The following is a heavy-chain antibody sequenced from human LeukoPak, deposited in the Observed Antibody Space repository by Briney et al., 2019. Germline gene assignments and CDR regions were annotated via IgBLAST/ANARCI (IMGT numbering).Heavy chain of an antibody. CDR1: GFTVSSNY. V-gene: IGHV3-66*01. J-gene: IGHJ4*02. Sequence: GGSLRLSCAASGFTVSSNYMSWVRQAPGKGLEWVSVIYSGGSTYYADSVKGRFTISRDNSKNTLYLQMNSLRAEDTAVYYCARGSEGYCGGDCYFDYWGQGTLVTVSS. D-gene: IGHD2-21*02. CDR2: IYSGGST. CDR3: ARGSEGYCGGDCYFDY.